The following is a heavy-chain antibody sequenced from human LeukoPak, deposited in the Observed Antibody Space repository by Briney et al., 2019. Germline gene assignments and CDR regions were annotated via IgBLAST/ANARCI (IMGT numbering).Heavy chain of an antibody. D-gene: IGHD3-16*01. CDR3: ARVDGIMITFGGVPDY. CDR1: GFTFSSYA. CDR2: ISYDGSNK. Sequence: QPGRSLRLSCAASGFTFSSYAMHWVRQAPGKGLGWVAVISYDGSNKYYADSVKGRFTISRDNSKNTLYLQMNSLRAEDTAVYYCARVDGIMITFGGVPDYWGQGTLVTVSS. V-gene: IGHV3-30-3*01. J-gene: IGHJ4*02.